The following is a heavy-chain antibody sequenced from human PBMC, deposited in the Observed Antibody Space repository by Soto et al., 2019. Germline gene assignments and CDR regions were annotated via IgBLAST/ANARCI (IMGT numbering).Heavy chain of an antibody. CDR2: LYYSGTT. CDR3: AVVVIAAHSFNP. D-gene: IGHD2-15*01. Sequence: QLRLQESGPGLVKPSETLSLTCHVSGGSLHSSTYYWGWFRQPPGKGLEYIGSLYYSGTTYYNPSLKSRVTISVDTPQNQFFLKLSSVTAADTAVYYCAVVVIAAHSFNPWGRGTLVAVSS. J-gene: IGHJ5*02. V-gene: IGHV4-39*01. CDR1: GGSLHSSTYY.